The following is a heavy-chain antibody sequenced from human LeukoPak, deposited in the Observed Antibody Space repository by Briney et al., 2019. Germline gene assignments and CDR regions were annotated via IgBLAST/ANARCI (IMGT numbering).Heavy chain of an antibody. CDR3: ARRLRYSSNYGTDV. V-gene: IGHV1-46*01. CDR1: GYTFTSYY. Sequence: ASVKVSCKASGYTFTSYYMHWVRQAPGQGLEWMGIINPSGASATYAQQFQGRVTTTRDTSTSTVYLELSSLRSEATAVYYCARRLRYSSNYGTDVWGQGPTVTVSS. CDR2: INPSGASA. J-gene: IGHJ6*02. D-gene: IGHD6-13*01.